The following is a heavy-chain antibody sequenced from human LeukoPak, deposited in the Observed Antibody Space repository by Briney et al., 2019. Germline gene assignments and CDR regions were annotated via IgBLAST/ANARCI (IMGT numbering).Heavy chain of an antibody. D-gene: IGHD3-10*01. CDR3: ARGLLWFGELPYYYYGMDV. CDR2: IIPIFGTA. J-gene: IGHJ6*04. Sequence: SVKVSCKASGGTFSSYAISWVRQAPGQGLEWMGGIIPIFGTANYAQKFQGRVTITADKSTSTAYMELSSLRSEDTAVYYCARGLLWFGELPYYYYGMDVWGKGTTVTVPS. V-gene: IGHV1-69*06. CDR1: GGTFSSYA.